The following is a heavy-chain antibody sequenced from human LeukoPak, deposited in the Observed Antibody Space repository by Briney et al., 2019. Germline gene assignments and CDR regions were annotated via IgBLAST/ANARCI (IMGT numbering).Heavy chain of an antibody. CDR1: GGSISNNNDY. CDR3: VRSVVGATFDY. J-gene: IGHJ4*02. Sequence: PSETLSLTCTVSGGSISNNNDYWGWIRQPPGKGLEWIASVYYSGSTYYNPSLKSRVTISVDTSKNQFSLKLSSVTAADTAVYYCVRSVVGATFDYWGQGTLVTVSS. V-gene: IGHV4-39*07. CDR2: VYYSGST. D-gene: IGHD1-26*01.